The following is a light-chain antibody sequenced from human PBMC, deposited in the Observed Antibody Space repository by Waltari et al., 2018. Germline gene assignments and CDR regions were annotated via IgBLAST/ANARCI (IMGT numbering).Light chain of an antibody. Sequence: DVVMTQSPLSLPVTLGQPASISCRSSQSLVHSDGNTYLNWFLQRPGQSPRRLIYKVSKRDAGVPDRLSGSGSGTDFTLKISRVEAEDVGIYYCMQDTHWPPITFGQGTRLEIK. V-gene: IGKV2-30*02. J-gene: IGKJ5*01. CDR3: MQDTHWPPIT. CDR1: QSLVHSDGNTY. CDR2: KVS.